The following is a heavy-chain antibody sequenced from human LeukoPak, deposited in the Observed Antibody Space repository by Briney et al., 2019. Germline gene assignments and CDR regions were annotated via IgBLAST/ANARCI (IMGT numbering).Heavy chain of an antibody. D-gene: IGHD3-9*01. V-gene: IGHV3-7*01. CDR1: GLTFSSYR. CDR3: ARTLRSYDILTGYPYYFDY. J-gene: IGHJ4*02. CDR2: IKQDGSEK. Sequence: GGSLRLSCAASGLTFSSYRMNWVRQAPGKGLEWVANIKQDGSEKYYVDSVKGRFTISRDNAKNSLYLQMNSLRAEDTAVYYCARTLRSYDILTGYPYYFDYWGQGTLVTVSS.